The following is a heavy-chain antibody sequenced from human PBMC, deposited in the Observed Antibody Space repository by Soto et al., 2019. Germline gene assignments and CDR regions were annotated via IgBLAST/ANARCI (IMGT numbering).Heavy chain of an antibody. Sequence: PSETLSLTCTVYCGAISSYYWSWIRQPPGKGLEWIGYIYYSGITNYNPSLKSRVTISVDTSKNQFSLKLSSVTAADTAVYYCAREELRWYNPFDIWGQGTMVTVSS. CDR2: IYYSGIT. J-gene: IGHJ3*02. D-gene: IGHD4-17*01. CDR1: CGAISSYY. CDR3: AREELRWYNPFDI. V-gene: IGHV4-59*01.